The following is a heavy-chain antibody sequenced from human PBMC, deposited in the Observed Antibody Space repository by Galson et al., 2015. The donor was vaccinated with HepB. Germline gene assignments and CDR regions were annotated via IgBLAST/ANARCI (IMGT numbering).Heavy chain of an antibody. J-gene: IGHJ3*01. CDR2: LNQHGNEK. Sequence: SLRLSCAASGFTFTDHWMSWVRQTPRRGLEWVTNLNQHGNEKYYADSVKGRFSISRDNAKNSLYLQMNSLIDEDTAVYYCVRDALGVYDFWGQGTTVIVSS. CDR3: VRDALGVYDF. CDR1: GFTFTDHW. V-gene: IGHV3-7*03. D-gene: IGHD3-16*01.